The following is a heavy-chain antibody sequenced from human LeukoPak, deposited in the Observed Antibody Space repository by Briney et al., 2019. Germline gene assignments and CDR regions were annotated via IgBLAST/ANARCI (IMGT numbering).Heavy chain of an antibody. J-gene: IGHJ4*02. D-gene: IGHD6-19*01. V-gene: IGHV3-48*01. CDR3: ARVGIAVAGLDY. CDR1: GLTFSSYS. CDR2: ISSSSDTI. Sequence: GGSMRLSCAASGLTFSSYSMNWVRQAQGKGLDWVSYISSSSDTIYYADSVKGRFTISRDSAKNSLYLQMNSLRAEDTAVYYCARVGIAVAGLDYWGQGTLVTVSS.